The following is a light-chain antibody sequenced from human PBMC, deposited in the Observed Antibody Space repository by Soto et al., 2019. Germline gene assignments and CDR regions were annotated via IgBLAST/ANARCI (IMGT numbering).Light chain of an antibody. J-gene: IGKJ2*01. V-gene: IGKV3-20*01. CDR3: QQYGSSPPYT. CDR1: QSVGSNS. CDR2: GTS. Sequence: EIVLTQSPGTLSLSPGERATLSCRASQSVGSNSLAWYQQNPGQAPRLLIYGTSSRATGIPDRFSGSGSGTDFTLAISRLEPEDVAVYYCQQYGSSPPYTFGQGTKLEIK.